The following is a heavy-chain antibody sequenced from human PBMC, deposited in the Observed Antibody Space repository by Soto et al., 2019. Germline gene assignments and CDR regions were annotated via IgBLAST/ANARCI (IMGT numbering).Heavy chain of an antibody. Sequence: GASVKVSCKASGYTFTSYYMHWVRQAPGQGLEGMGIINPSGGSTSYAQKFQGRVTMTRDTSTSTVYMELSSLRSEDTAVYYCARVGYCSSTSCFRHGAFDIWGQGTMVTVSS. CDR3: ARVGYCSSTSCFRHGAFDI. V-gene: IGHV1-46*01. D-gene: IGHD2-2*01. CDR1: GYTFTSYY. J-gene: IGHJ3*02. CDR2: INPSGGST.